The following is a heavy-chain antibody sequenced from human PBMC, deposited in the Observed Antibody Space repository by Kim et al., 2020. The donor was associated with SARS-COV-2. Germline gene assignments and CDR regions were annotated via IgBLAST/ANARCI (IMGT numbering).Heavy chain of an antibody. V-gene: IGHV1-2*02. CDR3: AGEVSRFLV. CDR1: GYTLTGYY. CDR2: IDPNSGVT. Sequence: ASVKVSCKASGYTLTGYYIQWVRQAPAQGLEWMGWIDPNSGVTHYAQKFQGRVTMTADRSISTAFMELTSLRSDDTAVYYCAGEVSRFLVWGPGTTVTVSS. J-gene: IGHJ6*02.